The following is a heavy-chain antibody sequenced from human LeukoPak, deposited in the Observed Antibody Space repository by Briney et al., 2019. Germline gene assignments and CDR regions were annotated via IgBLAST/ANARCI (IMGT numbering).Heavy chain of an antibody. J-gene: IGHJ4*02. CDR3: ARVKTQQLYFDY. CDR1: GGSSSSYY. CDR2: IYYSGST. V-gene: IGHV4-59*01. D-gene: IGHD6-13*01. Sequence: SGPTLVKPSETLSLTCTVSGGSSSSYYWSWIRQPPGKGLEWIGYIYYSGSTNYNPSLKSRVTISVDTSKNQFSLKLSSVTAADTAVYYCARVKTQQLYFDYWGQGTLVTVSS.